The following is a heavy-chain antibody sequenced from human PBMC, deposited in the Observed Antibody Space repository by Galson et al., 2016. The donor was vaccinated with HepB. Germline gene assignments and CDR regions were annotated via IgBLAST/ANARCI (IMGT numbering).Heavy chain of an antibody. V-gene: IGHV3-30*18. Sequence: SLRLSCAASGFTFSTYGIHWVRQAPGKGLEWVAVISYDGSNKYYADSVKGRFTIFRDNSKNTVYLQMNSLRAEDTAVYYCAKEEAGPYSSNWNPRLYYFDYWGQGTLVTVSS. CDR2: ISYDGSNK. CDR1: GFTFSTYG. CDR3: AKEEAGPYSSNWNPRLYYFDY. J-gene: IGHJ4*02. D-gene: IGHD6-13*01.